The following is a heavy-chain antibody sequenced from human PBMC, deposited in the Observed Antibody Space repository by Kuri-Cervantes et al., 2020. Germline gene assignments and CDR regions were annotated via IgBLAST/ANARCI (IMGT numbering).Heavy chain of an antibody. CDR2: ISAYNGNT. Sequence: ASVKVSCKASGYTFTSYGISWVRQAPGQGLEWMGWISAYNGNTNYAQKLQGRVTMTTDTSTSTAYMELRSLRSDDTALYYCAKDIFTRWRSGSYLGGMDYWGQGTLVTVSS. CDR3: AKDIFTRWRSGSYLGGMDY. V-gene: IGHV1-18*01. CDR1: GYTFTSYG. J-gene: IGHJ4*02. D-gene: IGHD1-26*01.